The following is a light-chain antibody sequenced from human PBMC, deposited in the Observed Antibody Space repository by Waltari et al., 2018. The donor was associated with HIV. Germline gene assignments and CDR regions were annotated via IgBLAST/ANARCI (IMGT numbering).Light chain of an antibody. Sequence: DIRMTQSPSSVPASVGDRVTINCRARLGVSPWLAWYQQKPGQVPRLLVHTASTLQSGVPSRFSGSGSGTDFTLTINGLQPEDYATYYCQQTRFSPFTFGPGTTVETK. CDR1: LGVSPW. CDR2: TAS. V-gene: IGKV1-12*02. J-gene: IGKJ3*01. CDR3: QQTRFSPFT.